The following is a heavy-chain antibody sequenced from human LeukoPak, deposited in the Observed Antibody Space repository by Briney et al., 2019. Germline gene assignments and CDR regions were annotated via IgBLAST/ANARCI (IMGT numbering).Heavy chain of an antibody. J-gene: IGHJ3*02. CDR1: GGTFSSYA. CDR3: ARDRSIDAFDI. V-gene: IGHV1-69*04. CDR2: IIPILGIA. Sequence: SVKVSCKASGGTFSSYAISWVRQAPGQGLEWMGRIIPILGIANYAQKFQGRVTITADKSTSTAYMELSSLRSEDTAVYYCARDRSIDAFDIWGQGTMVTVSS. D-gene: IGHD2/OR15-2a*01.